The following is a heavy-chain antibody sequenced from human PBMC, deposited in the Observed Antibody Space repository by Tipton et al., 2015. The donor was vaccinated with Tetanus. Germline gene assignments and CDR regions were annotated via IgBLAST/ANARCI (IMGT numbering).Heavy chain of an antibody. Sequence: QLVQSGAEVKKPGESLKMSCKISGHNSRTYWINWVRQMPRKGLEWMGIIYSGDSEATYSPSFQGQVTISLDKSISTAYLHWSSLRASDTAIYSCARLPKHYSASGSTWGQGTQVTVSS. CDR2: IYSGDSEA. V-gene: IGHV5-51*01. D-gene: IGHD3-10*01. CDR1: GHNSRTYW. CDR3: ARLPKHYSASGST. J-gene: IGHJ5*02.